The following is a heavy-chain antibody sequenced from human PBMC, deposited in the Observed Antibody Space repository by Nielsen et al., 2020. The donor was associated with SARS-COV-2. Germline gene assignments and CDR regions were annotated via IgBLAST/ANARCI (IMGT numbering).Heavy chain of an antibody. V-gene: IGHV1-69*01. Sequence: WVRQAPGQGLEWMGGIIPIFGTANYAQKFQGRVTITADESTSTAYMELSSLRSEDTAVYYCARDGVDCSSTSCYDEWGIDYYYYYMDVWGKGTTVTVSS. CDR2: IIPIFGTA. D-gene: IGHD2-2*01. CDR3: ARDGVDCSSTSCYDEWGIDYYYYYMDV. J-gene: IGHJ6*03.